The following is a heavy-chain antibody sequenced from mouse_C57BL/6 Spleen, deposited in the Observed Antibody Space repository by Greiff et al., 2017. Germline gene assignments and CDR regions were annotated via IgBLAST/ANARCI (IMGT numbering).Heavy chain of an antibody. CDR3: AREYSPYYYAMDY. Sequence: QVQLQQSGPGLVQPSQSLSITCTVSGFSLTSSGVHWVRQSPGKGLEWLGVIWSGGSTDYNAAFISRLSISKDNSKSQVFFKMNSLQADDTAIYYCAREYSPYYYAMDYWGQGTSVTVSS. J-gene: IGHJ4*01. D-gene: IGHD2-10*02. CDR1: GFSLTSSG. CDR2: IWSGGST. V-gene: IGHV2-2*01.